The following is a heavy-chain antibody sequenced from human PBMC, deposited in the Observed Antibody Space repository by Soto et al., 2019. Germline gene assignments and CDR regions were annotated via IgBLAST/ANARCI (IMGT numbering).Heavy chain of an antibody. J-gene: IGHJ4*02. CDR3: VRGGVNYYDNSFDY. D-gene: IGHD3-22*01. Sequence: GGSLRLSCAASGFSLIPYWMSWVRQAPGKGLEWVSNIKQDGSERNYVNSVKGRFTISRDNAKNSVYLEMNSLRAEDTAVYYCVRGGVNYYDNSFDYWGQGTLVTVSS. V-gene: IGHV3-7*03. CDR1: GFSLIPYW. CDR2: IKQDGSER.